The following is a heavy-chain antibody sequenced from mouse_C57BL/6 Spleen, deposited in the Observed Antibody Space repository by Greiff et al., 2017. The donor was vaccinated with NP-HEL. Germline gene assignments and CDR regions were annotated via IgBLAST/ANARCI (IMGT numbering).Heavy chain of an antibody. CDR1: GYSITSGYY. V-gene: IGHV3-6*01. J-gene: IGHJ4*01. Sequence: EVQVVESGPGLVKPSQSLSLTCSVTGYSITSGYYWNWIRQFPGNKLEWMGYISYDGSNNYNPSLKNRISITRDTSKNQFFLKLNSVTTEDTATYYCARGELWLKDYAMDYWGQGTSVTVSS. D-gene: IGHD2-2*01. CDR2: ISYDGSN. CDR3: ARGELWLKDYAMDY.